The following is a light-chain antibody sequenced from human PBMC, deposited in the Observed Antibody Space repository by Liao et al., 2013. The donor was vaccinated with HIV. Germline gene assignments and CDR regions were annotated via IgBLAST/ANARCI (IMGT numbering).Light chain of an antibody. CDR2: QDS. V-gene: IGLV3-1*01. Sequence: SYELTQPPSVSVSPGQTATITCSGDKLGDKYICWYQQKPGQSPVLVIYQDSKRPSGIPERFSGSNSGNTATLTISGTQAMDEADYYCQAWDSSTYVFGTGTKVTVL. J-gene: IGLJ1*01. CDR3: QAWDSSTYV. CDR1: KLGDKY.